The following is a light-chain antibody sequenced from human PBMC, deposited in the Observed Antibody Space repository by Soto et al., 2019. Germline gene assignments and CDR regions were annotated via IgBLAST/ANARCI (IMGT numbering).Light chain of an antibody. J-gene: IGKJ1*01. CDR2: GAS. CDR3: QQYAGSPKT. CDR1: QSVSSSY. Sequence: EIVLTQSPGTLSLSPGERATLSCRASQSVSSSYLAWYQQKPGQGPRLLIYGASSRATGIPDRFRGSGSGTDFTLTISRLEPEDFAVYYCQQYAGSPKTFGPGTKVEIK. V-gene: IGKV3-20*01.